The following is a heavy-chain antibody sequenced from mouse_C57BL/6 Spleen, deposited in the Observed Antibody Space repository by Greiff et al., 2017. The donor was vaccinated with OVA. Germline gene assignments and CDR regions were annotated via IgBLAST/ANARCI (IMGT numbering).Heavy chain of an antibody. CDR1: GYTFTDYE. CDR2: IDPETGGT. CDR3: TRFIKGMDY. D-gene: IGHD1-1*01. J-gene: IGHJ2*01. Sequence: VQGVESGAELVRPGASVTLSCKASGYTFTDYEMHWVKQTPVHGLEWIGAIDPETGGTAYNQKFKGKAILTADKSSSTAYMELRSLTSEDSAVYYCTRFIKGMDYWGQGTTLTVSS. V-gene: IGHV1-15*01.